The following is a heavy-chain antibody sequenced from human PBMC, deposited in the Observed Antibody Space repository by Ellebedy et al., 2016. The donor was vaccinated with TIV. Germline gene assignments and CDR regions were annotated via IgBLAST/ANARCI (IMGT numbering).Heavy chain of an antibody. CDR3: ARPKKSASIAYPFDL. CDR2: IYYSGST. Sequence: SETLSLTCTVSGGSISSYYWSWIRQPPGKGLEWIGHIYYSGSTNYNPSLKSRVTISIDTARNQFSLNVRSVTAADTGVYYCARPKKSASIAYPFDLWGQGTLVNVSS. CDR1: GGSISSYY. D-gene: IGHD2-21*01. V-gene: IGHV4-59*08. J-gene: IGHJ3*01.